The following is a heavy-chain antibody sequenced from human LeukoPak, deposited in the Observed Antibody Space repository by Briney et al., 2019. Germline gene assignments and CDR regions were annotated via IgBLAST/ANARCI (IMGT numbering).Heavy chain of an antibody. D-gene: IGHD6-13*01. CDR1: GFTFSSYE. CDR3: ASTAAAAGYYFDY. J-gene: IGHJ4*02. Sequence: GGSLRLSCAASGFTFSSYEMNWVRQAPGKGLEWVSYISSSGSTIYYADSVKGRFTISRDNAKNSLCLQMNSLRAEDTAVYYCASTAAAAGYYFDYWGQGTLVTVSS. CDR2: ISSSGSTI. V-gene: IGHV3-48*03.